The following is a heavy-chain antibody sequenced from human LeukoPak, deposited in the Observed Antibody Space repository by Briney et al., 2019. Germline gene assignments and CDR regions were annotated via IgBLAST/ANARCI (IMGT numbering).Heavy chain of an antibody. CDR2: INAGNDNT. CDR3: ARAVVIIPAGDAFDI. Sequence: ASVKVSCKASGYTFTTYTIHWVRQAPGQRLEWMGWINAGNDNTKYSQKFQDRVTITRDTSASTAYMELSSLRSEDTAMYYCARAVVIIPAGDAFDIWGQGRMVTVSS. J-gene: IGHJ3*02. D-gene: IGHD6-25*01. V-gene: IGHV1-3*01. CDR1: GYTFTTYT.